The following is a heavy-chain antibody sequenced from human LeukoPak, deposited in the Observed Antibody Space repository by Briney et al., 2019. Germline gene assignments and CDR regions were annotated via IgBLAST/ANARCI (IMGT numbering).Heavy chain of an antibody. CDR3: ARGPGGYYSA. J-gene: IGHJ5*02. Sequence: GGSLRLSCAASGFTVSSSYMTWVRQAPGKGLECVSVIYSGGSTYYADSVKGRFTISRDNSKNTLYLQMNILRAEDTAVYYCARGPGGYYSAWGQGTLVTVSS. CDR2: IYSGGST. CDR1: GFTVSSSY. V-gene: IGHV3-66*01. D-gene: IGHD3-22*01.